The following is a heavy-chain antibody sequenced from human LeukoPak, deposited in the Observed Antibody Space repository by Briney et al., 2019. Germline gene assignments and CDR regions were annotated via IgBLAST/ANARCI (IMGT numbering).Heavy chain of an antibody. CDR2: ISSSGSTI. CDR3: ARGYLRRDY. V-gene: IGHV3-48*03. Sequence: GGSLRLSCAASRFTFSSYAMSWVRQAPGKGLEWVSYISSSGSTIYYADSVKGRFTISRDNAKNSLYLQMNSLTAEDTSVYYCARGYLRRDYWGQGTLVTVSS. CDR1: RFTFSSYA. J-gene: IGHJ4*02. D-gene: IGHD2-21*01.